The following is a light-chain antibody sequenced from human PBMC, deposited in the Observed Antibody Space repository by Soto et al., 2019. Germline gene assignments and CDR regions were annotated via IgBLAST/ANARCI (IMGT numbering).Light chain of an antibody. CDR2: KAS. J-gene: IGKJ1*01. V-gene: IGKV1-5*03. CDR1: QTIRSW. CDR3: QHYNSYSEA. Sequence: DIQMTTSPSTLSASVRDRVTITCGASQTIRSWLAWYQQKPGKAPKLLIYKASTLKSGVPSRFSGSGSGTEFTLTISSLQPDDFATYYCQHYNSYSEAFGQGTKVDI.